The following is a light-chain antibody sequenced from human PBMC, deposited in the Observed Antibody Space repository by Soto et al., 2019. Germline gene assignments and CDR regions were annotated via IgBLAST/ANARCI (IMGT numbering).Light chain of an antibody. V-gene: IGLV2-14*01. CDR3: SSYTSSNTLV. CDR2: GVT. J-gene: IGLJ2*01. CDR1: SSDVGGYNY. Sequence: QSALTQPASVSGSPGQSITISCSGSSSDVGGYNYVSWYQQHPGKAPKFMIYGVTNRPSGVSNRFSGSKSGNTASLIISGLQAEDEADYYCSSYTSSNTLVFGGGTKLTVL.